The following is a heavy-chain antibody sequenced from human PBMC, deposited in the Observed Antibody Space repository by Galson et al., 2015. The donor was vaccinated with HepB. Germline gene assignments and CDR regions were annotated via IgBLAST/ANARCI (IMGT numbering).Heavy chain of an antibody. CDR1: GGSFSGYY. CDR2: INHSGST. J-gene: IGHJ4*02. D-gene: IGHD3-10*01. CDR3: ARDPITMVQGVSYFDY. Sequence: SETLSLTCAVYGGSFSGYYWSWIRQPPGKGLEWIGEINHSGSTNYNPSLKSRVTISVDTSKNQFSLKLSSVTAADTAVYYCARDPITMVQGVSYFDYWGQGTLVTVSS. V-gene: IGHV4-34*01.